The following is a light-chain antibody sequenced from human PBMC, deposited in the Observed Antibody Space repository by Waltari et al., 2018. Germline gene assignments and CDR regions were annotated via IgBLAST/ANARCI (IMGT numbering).Light chain of an antibody. J-gene: IGLJ1*01. V-gene: IGLV2-23*02. CDR2: EVS. CDR3: CSYAGSSTPDV. Sequence: QSALTQPASVSGSPGQSITISCTGTSSDVGSYNLVSWYRQHPGKAPKLLIYEVSKRTSVRSNRLSGSNAGNAASLTISRLQAEDAADYYCCSYAGSSTPDVFGTGTKVTVL. CDR1: SSDVGSYNL.